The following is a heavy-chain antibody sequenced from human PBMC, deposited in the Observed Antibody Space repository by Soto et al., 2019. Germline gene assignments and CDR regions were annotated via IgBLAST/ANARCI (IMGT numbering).Heavy chain of an antibody. V-gene: IGHV3-64D*06. CDR2: IRSSGNST. CDR1: GFNLSSYA. D-gene: IGHD3-10*01. J-gene: IGHJ6*04. Sequence: EVQVVESGGGLVQPGGSLRLSCSASGFNLSSYAMHWVRQAPGKGLEYVSAIRSSGNSTNYADSVKGRFAVSRDNSKNTLNLQMSSLRTEDTVGYYGVKGSGSYSYYSFMDVGGKGTRSPSPQ. CDR3: VKGSGSYSYYSFMDV.